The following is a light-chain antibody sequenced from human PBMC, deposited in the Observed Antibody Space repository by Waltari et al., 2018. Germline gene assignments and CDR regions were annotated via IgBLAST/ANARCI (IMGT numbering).Light chain of an antibody. CDR1: QSLVSSDGNTY. Sequence: DVVMTQPPLSLPVTLGPPASISCRSSQSLVSSDGNTYFNWFQQRPGQSPRRLLYKVSNRDSGVPDRCGGSGSGTDFTLRISRVEAEDVGVYYCMQGIHRPWTFGQGTKLEIK. V-gene: IGKV2-30*01. CDR2: KVS. CDR3: MQGIHRPWT. J-gene: IGKJ1*01.